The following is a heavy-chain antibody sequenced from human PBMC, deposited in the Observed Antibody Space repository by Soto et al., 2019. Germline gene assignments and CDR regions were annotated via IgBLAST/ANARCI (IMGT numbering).Heavy chain of an antibody. CDR3: ARDRLATNYYFDY. CDR1: GFIFSDYY. D-gene: IGHD3-16*01. V-gene: IGHV3-11*01. Sequence: QVQLVESGGGLVKPGGSLRLSCAASGFIFSDYYMTWIRQAPGKGLEWVSYIRSSGNTVYYADSVKGRFTISRDNARNSLYIQMHSLRAEDTAVYYCARDRLATNYYFDYWGQGTLVTVS. CDR2: IRSSGNTV. J-gene: IGHJ4*02.